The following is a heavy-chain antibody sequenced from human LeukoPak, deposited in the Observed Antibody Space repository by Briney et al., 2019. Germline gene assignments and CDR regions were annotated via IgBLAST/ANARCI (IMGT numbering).Heavy chain of an antibody. CDR3: ARVTSDILTGYEDYYGMDV. J-gene: IGHJ6*02. Sequence: ASVKVSCKASGYTFTSYGISWVRQAPGQGLEWMGWISAYNGNTNYAQKLQGRVTMTTDTSTSTAYMELRSLRSDDTAVYYCARVTSDILTGYEDYYGMDVWGQGTTVTASS. V-gene: IGHV1-18*01. D-gene: IGHD3-9*01. CDR1: GYTFTSYG. CDR2: ISAYNGNT.